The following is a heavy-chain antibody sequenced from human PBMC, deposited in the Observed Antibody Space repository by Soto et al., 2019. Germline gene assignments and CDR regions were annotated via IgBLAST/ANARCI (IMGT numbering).Heavy chain of an antibody. D-gene: IGHD1-26*01. J-gene: IGHJ6*02. CDR3: AKDGGHGARMHICGMDV. Sequence: QPQLVQSGVELKKPGASVRVSCKASGYPFTKFGINWVRQAPGQGLEWMGWISGHSGGTKYSAKFRDRLTMVTDTSSKTAYMELRSLKSDDTAVYYCAKDGGHGARMHICGMDVWGQGTTVTVSS. V-gene: IGHV1-18*01. CDR1: GYPFTKFG. CDR2: ISGHSGGT.